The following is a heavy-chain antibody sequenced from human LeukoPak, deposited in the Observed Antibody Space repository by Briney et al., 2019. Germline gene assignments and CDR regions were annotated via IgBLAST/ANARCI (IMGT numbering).Heavy chain of an antibody. CDR1: GYTFTGYY. J-gene: IGHJ6*03. CDR2: INPNSGGT. Sequence: ASVKVSCKASGYTFTGYYMHWVRQAPGQGLEWMGWINPNSGGTNYAQKFQGRVTMTRDTSISTAYMELSRLRSDDTAVYYCALAYCGGDCYSSPYYYMDVWGKGTTVTVSS. V-gene: IGHV1-2*02. CDR3: ALAYCGGDCYSSPYYYMDV. D-gene: IGHD2-21*02.